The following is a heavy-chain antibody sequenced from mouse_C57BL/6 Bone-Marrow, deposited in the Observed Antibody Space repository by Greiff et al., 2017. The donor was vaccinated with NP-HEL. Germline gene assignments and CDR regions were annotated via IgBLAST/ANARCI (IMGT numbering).Heavy chain of an antibody. CDR3: ARKGGPRGYFDV. CDR1: GYAFSSSW. CDR2: IYPGDGDT. Sequence: VQLQQSGPELVKPGASVKISCKASGYAFSSSWMNWVKQRPGKGLEWIGRIYPGDGDTNYNGKFKGKATLTADKSSSTAYMQLSSLTSEDSAVYFCARKGGPRGYFDVWGTGTTVTVSS. V-gene: IGHV1-82*01. D-gene: IGHD3-3*01. J-gene: IGHJ1*03.